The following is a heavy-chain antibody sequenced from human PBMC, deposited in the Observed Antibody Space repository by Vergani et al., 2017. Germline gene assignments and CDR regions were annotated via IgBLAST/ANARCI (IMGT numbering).Heavy chain of an antibody. CDR2: ISAYNGNT. V-gene: IGHV1-18*04. CDR3: ASSLDCTNGVCYTGLDY. D-gene: IGHD2-8*01. CDR1: GYTFTSYG. Sequence: QVQLVQSGAEVKKPGASVKVSCKASGYTFTSYGISWVRQAPGQGLEWMGWISAYNGNTNYAQKLQGRVTMTTDTSTSTAYMELRSLRSDDTAVYYCASSLDCTNGVCYTGLDYWGQGTLVTVSS. J-gene: IGHJ4*02.